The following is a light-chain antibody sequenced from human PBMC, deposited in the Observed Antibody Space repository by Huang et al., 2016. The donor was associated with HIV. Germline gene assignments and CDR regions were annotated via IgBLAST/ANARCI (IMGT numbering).Light chain of an antibody. CDR2: LGS. J-gene: IGKJ4*01. Sequence: DIVLTQSPLSLPVTPGEPASISCRSSQSLLHSKGYNFLDWYLQKPGQSPQVLIYLGSNRACGVPERFSGSGSGTDFTLKISRVEAEDVGVYYCMQTLQTPLTFGGGTKVEIK. V-gene: IGKV2-28*01. CDR3: MQTLQTPLT. CDR1: QSLLHSKGYNF.